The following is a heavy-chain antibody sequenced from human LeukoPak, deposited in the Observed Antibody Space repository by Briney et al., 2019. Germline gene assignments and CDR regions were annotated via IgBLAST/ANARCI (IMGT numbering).Heavy chain of an antibody. CDR1: GGPITGYY. Sequence: SETLSLTCAVYGGPITGYYWSWIRQTPGRGLEWVGEIHYTGATSYNPSLKSRATISTDTSKNQFSLRLSSVTAADTAVYYCARGNILTGYCFDFWDQGALVTVSS. CDR3: ARGNILTGYCFDF. V-gene: IGHV4-34*01. J-gene: IGHJ4*02. D-gene: IGHD3-9*01. CDR2: IHYTGAT.